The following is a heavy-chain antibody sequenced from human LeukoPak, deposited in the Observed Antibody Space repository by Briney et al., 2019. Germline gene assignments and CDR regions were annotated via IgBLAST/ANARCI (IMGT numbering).Heavy chain of an antibody. V-gene: IGHV3-23*01. CDR1: GFTFSSYA. D-gene: IGHD3-3*01. CDR3: AKDLPPYYGLGDAFDI. J-gene: IGHJ3*02. Sequence: GGSLRLSCAASGFTFSSYAMSWVRQAPGKGLEWVSAISGSGGSTYYADSVKGRFTISRDNSKNTLYLQMNSLRAEDTAVYYCAKDLPPYYGLGDAFDIWGQGTMVTVSS. CDR2: ISGSGGST.